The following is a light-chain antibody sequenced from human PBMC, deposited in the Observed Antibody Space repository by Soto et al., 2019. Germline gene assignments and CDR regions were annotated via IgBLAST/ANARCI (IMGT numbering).Light chain of an antibody. V-gene: IGKV3-20*01. CDR2: GAS. Sequence: EIVLTQSPGTLSLSPGEAVTLSCRASQTVLSSYVAWYQQKPGQPPRLLIYGASTRAPGIPDRFSGSGSGTDFTLTISRLEPEDFGVFYCQQYGNPPQTFGPGTRVEV. J-gene: IGKJ1*01. CDR3: QQYGNPPQT. CDR1: QTVLSSY.